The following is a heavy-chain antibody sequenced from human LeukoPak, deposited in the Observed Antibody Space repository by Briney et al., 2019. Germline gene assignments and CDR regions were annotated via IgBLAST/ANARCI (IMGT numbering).Heavy chain of an antibody. CDR2: ISTSSSYI. Sequence: KSGGSLRLSCAVSGFTFSSYTMNWVRQAPGKGLEWVSFISTSSSYIYYADSVKGRFTISRDNAKNSLYLQMNSLRAEDTAVYYCARDLVGSHTSYSSGAWDYWGQGTLVTVSS. CDR3: ARDLVGSHTSYSSGAWDY. CDR1: GFTFSSYT. V-gene: IGHV3-21*04. D-gene: IGHD3-9*01. J-gene: IGHJ4*02.